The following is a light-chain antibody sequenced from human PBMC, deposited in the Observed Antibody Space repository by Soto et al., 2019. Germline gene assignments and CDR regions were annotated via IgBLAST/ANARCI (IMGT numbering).Light chain of an antibody. V-gene: IGLV2-14*01. CDR2: EVS. Sequence: QSALTQPASVSGSPGQSITISCTGTSSDVGGYNYVSCYQQQPGKAPKLMIYEVSNRPSGVSNRFSGSKSGNTASLTISGLQAEDEAHYYCSSYTSTNTAVFGGGTKLTVL. CDR3: SSYTSTNTAV. CDR1: SSDVGGYNY. J-gene: IGLJ3*02.